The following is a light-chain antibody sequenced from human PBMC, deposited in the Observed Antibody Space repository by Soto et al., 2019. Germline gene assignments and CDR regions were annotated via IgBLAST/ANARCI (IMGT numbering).Light chain of an antibody. CDR3: QQSYTIPYT. J-gene: IGKJ2*01. CDR1: QSISTY. V-gene: IGKV1-39*01. Sequence: DIQMTQSPSSLPASVGDRVTLTCRASQSISTYLNWYQQKPGKAPKLLIYAASSLQSGVPSRLSGSGSGTDFTLTISRLQPEDIATYYCQQSYTIPYTFGPGSKLEIK. CDR2: AAS.